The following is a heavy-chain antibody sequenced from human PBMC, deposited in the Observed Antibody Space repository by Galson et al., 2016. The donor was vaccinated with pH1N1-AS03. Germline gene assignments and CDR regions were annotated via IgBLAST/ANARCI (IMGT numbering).Heavy chain of an antibody. Sequence: SLRLSCAASGFTFSSYAMSWVRQAPGKGLEWVSVISGSGTSTFYADSVKGRFTISRDNDKNSLYLQMNSLRTEDTAFYYCAKDVFGLIWPYMDVWGKGTVVTVSS. V-gene: IGHV3-23*01. J-gene: IGHJ6*03. CDR3: AKDVFGLIWPYMDV. CDR1: GFTFSSYA. CDR2: ISGSGTST. D-gene: IGHD2-21*02.